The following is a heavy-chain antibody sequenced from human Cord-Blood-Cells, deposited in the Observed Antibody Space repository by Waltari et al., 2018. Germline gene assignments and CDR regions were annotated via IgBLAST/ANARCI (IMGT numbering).Heavy chain of an antibody. CDR1: GFTVSRNY. CDR2: IYSGGST. CDR3: ARGKRGSSSYFDY. V-gene: IGHV3-53*01. Sequence: EVQLVESGGGLLQPGGSLRLSCAASGFTVSRNYMSWVRQAPGKGLEWVSVIYSGGSTYYADSVKGRFTISRDNSKNTLYLQMNSLRAEDTAVYYCARGKRGSSSYFDYWGQGTLVTVSS. J-gene: IGHJ4*02. D-gene: IGHD6-6*01.